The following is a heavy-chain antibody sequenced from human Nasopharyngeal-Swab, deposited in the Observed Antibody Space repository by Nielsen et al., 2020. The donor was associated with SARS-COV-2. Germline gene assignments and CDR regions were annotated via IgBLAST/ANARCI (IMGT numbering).Heavy chain of an antibody. J-gene: IGHJ6*02. Sequence: GGPLRLSCKGSGYSFTSYWIGWVRQMPGKGLEWMGIIYPGDSDTRYSPSFQGQVTISADKSISTAYLQWSSLKASDTAMYYCARHPHYYDSSGYRGMDVWGQGTTVTVSS. CDR3: ARHPHYYDSSGYRGMDV. CDR2: IYPGDSDT. D-gene: IGHD3-22*01. V-gene: IGHV5-51*01. CDR1: GYSFTSYW.